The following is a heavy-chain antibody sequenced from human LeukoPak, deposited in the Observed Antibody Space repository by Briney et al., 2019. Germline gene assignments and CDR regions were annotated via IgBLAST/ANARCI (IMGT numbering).Heavy chain of an antibody. D-gene: IGHD6-13*01. J-gene: IGHJ3*02. CDR1: GGSISSDNW. CDR2: VYHRGVT. Sequence: ASGTLSLTCAVSGGSISSDNWWSWVRQPPGKGLEWIGEVYHRGVTNFNPSLKSGVTISVDKSKNHFSLKLSSVTAADTAVYYCASEVPRPETYSSSLKGPNAFDIWGQGTMVTVSS. V-gene: IGHV4-4*02. CDR3: ASEVPRPETYSSSLKGPNAFDI.